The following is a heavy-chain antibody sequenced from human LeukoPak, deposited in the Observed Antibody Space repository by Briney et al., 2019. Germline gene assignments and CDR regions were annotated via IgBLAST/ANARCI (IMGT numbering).Heavy chain of an antibody. CDR2: IKHDGSEK. CDR1: GGSFSGYY. V-gene: IGHV3-7*01. J-gene: IGHJ4*02. CDR3: ARGYRGYLFFDY. D-gene: IGHD5-12*01. Sequence: ETLSLTCAVYGGSFSGYYWSWIRQPPGKGLEWVANIKHDGSEKYYVDSVKGRFTISRDNAKNSLYLQMNSLRAEDTAVYYCARGYRGYLFFDYWGQGTLVTVSS.